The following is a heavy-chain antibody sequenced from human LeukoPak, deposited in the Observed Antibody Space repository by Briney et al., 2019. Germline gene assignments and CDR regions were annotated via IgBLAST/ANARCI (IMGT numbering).Heavy chain of an antibody. V-gene: IGHV5-51*01. J-gene: IGHJ4*02. D-gene: IGHD3-9*01. CDR1: GYSFTSYW. CDR2: IYPGDSDT. Sequence: GESLKISCKGSGYSFTSYWIGWVRQIPGKGLEWMGIIYPGDSDTRYSPSFQGQVTISADKSISTAYLQWSRLKASDTAMYYCARPYYYDILTGEGGYFDYWGQGTLVTVSS. CDR3: ARPYYYDILTGEGGYFDY.